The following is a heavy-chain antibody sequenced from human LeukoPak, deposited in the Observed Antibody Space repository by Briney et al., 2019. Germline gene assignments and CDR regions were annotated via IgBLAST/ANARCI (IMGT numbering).Heavy chain of an antibody. CDR1: GFTFSSYV. D-gene: IGHD4-17*01. Sequence: SGGSLRLSCAASGFTFSSYVMSWVRQAPGKGLDWVPVISGSGGTTYYADSVKGRFTISRDNSKNTLYLQMNSLRAEDTAVYYCAKRQIYYGDYSNCFDPWGQGTLVTVSS. V-gene: IGHV3-23*01. CDR3: AKRQIYYGDYSNCFDP. CDR2: ISGSGGTT. J-gene: IGHJ5*02.